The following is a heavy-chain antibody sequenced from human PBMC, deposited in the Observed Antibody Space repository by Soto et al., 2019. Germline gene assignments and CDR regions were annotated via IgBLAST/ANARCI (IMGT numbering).Heavy chain of an antibody. Sequence: QVQLVQSGAEVKKPGSSVKVSCKASGGTFRSYAISWVRQAPGHGLEWMGGIIPICGTANYARKIQGRVTITADESTSTADVELRSLRSEDTAVYYCARDRGPYEDGGNPLREGDYYYGMDVWGQGTTVTVSS. J-gene: IGHJ6*01. CDR1: GGTFRSYA. CDR2: IIPICGTA. V-gene: IGHV1-69*01. D-gene: IGHD2-15*01. CDR3: ARDRGPYEDGGNPLREGDYYYGMDV.